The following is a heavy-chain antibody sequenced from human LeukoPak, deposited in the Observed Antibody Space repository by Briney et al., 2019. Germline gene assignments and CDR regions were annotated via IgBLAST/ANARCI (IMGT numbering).Heavy chain of an antibody. CDR1: GASISTHY. CDR2: MHYSGST. D-gene: IGHD3-22*01. J-gene: IGHJ4*02. Sequence: SETLSLTCSVSGASISTHYWSWIRQPPGKGLEWIGDMHYSGSTNYNPSLKSRVTISVDTSKNQFSLKLSSVTAADTAAYYCARFYDRSGPHFDYWGQGTLVTVSS. V-gene: IGHV4-59*11. CDR3: ARFYDRSGPHFDY.